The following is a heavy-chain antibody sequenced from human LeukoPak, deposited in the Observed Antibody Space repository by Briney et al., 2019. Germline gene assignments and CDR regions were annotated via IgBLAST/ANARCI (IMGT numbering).Heavy chain of an antibody. J-gene: IGHJ4*02. Sequence: PSETLSLTCTVSGGSISSYYWGWIRQPPGKGLEWIGSIYYSGSTYYNPSLKSRVTISVDTSKNQFSLKLSSVTAADTAVYYCARSRRSMVRGIRVGYFDYWGQGTLVTVSS. V-gene: IGHV4-39*01. D-gene: IGHD3-10*01. CDR1: GGSISSYY. CDR3: ARSRRSMVRGIRVGYFDY. CDR2: IYYSGST.